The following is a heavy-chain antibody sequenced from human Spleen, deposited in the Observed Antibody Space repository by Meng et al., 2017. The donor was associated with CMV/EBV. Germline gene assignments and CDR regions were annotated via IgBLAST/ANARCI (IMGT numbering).Heavy chain of an antibody. Sequence: ASGFTFSNTWMSWVRQAPGKGLEWVGRIKSNSDGGTTDYAAPGRFSISRDDSRSTLYLQMNRVKTEDTAVYYCTADFTETTSPSDYWGQGTLVTVSS. V-gene: IGHV3-15*01. CDR2: IKSNSDGGTT. J-gene: IGHJ4*02. CDR3: TADFTETTSPSDY. CDR1: GFTFSNTW. D-gene: IGHD1-1*01.